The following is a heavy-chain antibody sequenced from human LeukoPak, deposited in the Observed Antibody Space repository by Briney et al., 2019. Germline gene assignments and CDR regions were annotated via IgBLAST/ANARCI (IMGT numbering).Heavy chain of an antibody. CDR1: GYTFTGYY. CDR3: ARGGYSIAAAGSYAFDI. J-gene: IGHJ3*02. Sequence: ASVKVSCKASGYTFTGYYTHWVRQAPGQGLEWMGWINPNSGGTNYAQKFQGWVTMTRDTSISTAYMELSRLRSDDTAVYYCARGGYSIAAAGSYAFDIWGQGTMVTVSS. V-gene: IGHV1-2*04. D-gene: IGHD6-13*01. CDR2: INPNSGGT.